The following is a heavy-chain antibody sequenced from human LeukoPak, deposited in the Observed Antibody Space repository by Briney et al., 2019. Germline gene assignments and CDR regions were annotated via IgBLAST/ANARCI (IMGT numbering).Heavy chain of an antibody. CDR1: GGSISSSSYY. CDR2: IYYSGST. V-gene: IGHV4-39*01. D-gene: IGHD3-10*01. CDR3: ARQPIVAGTPTIVWFGELFAIDY. Sequence: TSETLSLTCTVSGGSISSSSYYWGWIRQPPGKWVEWIGSIYYSGSTYYNPSLKSRVTISVDTSKNQFSLKLSSVTAADTAVYYCARQPIVAGTPTIVWFGELFAIDYWGQGTLVTVSS. J-gene: IGHJ4*02.